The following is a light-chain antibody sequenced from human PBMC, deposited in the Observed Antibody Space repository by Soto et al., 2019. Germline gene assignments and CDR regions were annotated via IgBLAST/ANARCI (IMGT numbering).Light chain of an antibody. J-gene: IGLJ2*01. CDR1: SSDVGAYNY. V-gene: IGLV2-14*01. CDR3: SSYTSSSTVL. Sequence: QSVLTQPASVSGSPGQSITISCTGTSSDVGAYNYVSWYQQNPGKAPKLVIYEVSNRPSGISSRFSGSKSGNTASLTISGLQAEDEADYYCSSYTSSSTVLFGGGTKLTVL. CDR2: EVS.